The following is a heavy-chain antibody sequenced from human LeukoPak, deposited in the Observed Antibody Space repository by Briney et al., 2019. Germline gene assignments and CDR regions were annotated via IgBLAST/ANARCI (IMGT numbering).Heavy chain of an antibody. Sequence: SETLSLTCAVSGGPFSGYFWSWIRQSSGEGLEWIGEVHNSGTTNYNPSLNSRVTISEDTSKNQFYLNLSSVTAADTAVYYCARRYYYNLGSFPFDFWGQGTLVTVSS. CDR1: GGPFSGYF. D-gene: IGHD3-10*01. V-gene: IGHV4-34*01. CDR2: VHNSGTT. J-gene: IGHJ4*02. CDR3: ARRYYYNLGSFPFDF.